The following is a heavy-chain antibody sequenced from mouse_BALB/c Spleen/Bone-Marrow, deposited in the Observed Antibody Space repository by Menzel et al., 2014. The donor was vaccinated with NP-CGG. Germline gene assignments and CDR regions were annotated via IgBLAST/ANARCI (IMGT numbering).Heavy chain of an antibody. D-gene: IGHD3-2*01. CDR2: IYPGGGYT. J-gene: IGHJ2*01. V-gene: IGHV1-63*02. Sequence: LVESGAELVRTGTSEKMSCKAAGYTFTNYWIGWVKQRPGHGREWIGDIYPGGGYTNYNEKFKGKAKLTADTSSSTAYMQLGSLTSEDSAIYYCARRHYCDYWGQGTTLTVSS. CDR3: ARRHYCDY. CDR1: GYTFTNYW.